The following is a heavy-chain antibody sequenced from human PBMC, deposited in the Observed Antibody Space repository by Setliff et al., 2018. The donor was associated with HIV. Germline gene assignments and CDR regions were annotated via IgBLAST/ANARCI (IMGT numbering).Heavy chain of an antibody. J-gene: IGHJ4*02. V-gene: IGHV1-18*01. CDR2: ISVNTGDV. CDR3: AYRRGGWELRF. D-gene: IGHD1-26*01. CDR1: GYSRGYYG. Sequence: ASVKVSCKASGYSRGYYGIVWVRQARGQGLEWLGWISVNTGDVFYAQTFQGRVTMTADESTGTVHMDLRGLTFGDSAIYFCAYRRGGWELRFWGQGTSVTVSS.